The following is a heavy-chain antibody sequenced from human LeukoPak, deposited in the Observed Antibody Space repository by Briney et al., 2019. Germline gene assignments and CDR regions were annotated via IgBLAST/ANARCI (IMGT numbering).Heavy chain of an antibody. J-gene: IGHJ1*01. CDR1: GGSISSYY. D-gene: IGHD4-23*01. V-gene: IGHV4-59*01. Sequence: PSETLSFTCTVSGGSISSYYWSWIRQPPGKGLEWIGYIYYSGSTNYNPSLKSRVTISVDTSKNQFSLKLSSVSAADTAVYYCARVGNEYFQHWGQGTLVTVSS. CDR2: IYYSGST. CDR3: ARVGNEYFQH.